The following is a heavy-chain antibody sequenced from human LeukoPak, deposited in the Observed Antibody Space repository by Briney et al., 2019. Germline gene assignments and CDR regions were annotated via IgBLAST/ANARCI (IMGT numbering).Heavy chain of an antibody. CDR3: AKGKSYVVRGVSLDY. V-gene: IGHV3-9*01. CDR1: GFTFDDYA. D-gene: IGHD3-10*01. Sequence: GGSLRLSCAASGFTFDDYAMHWVRQAPGKGLEWVSGISWDSGSIGYADSVKGRFTISRDNAKDSLYLQMNSLRAEDTALYYCAKGKSYVVRGVSLDYWGQGTLVTVSS. J-gene: IGHJ4*02. CDR2: ISWDSGSI.